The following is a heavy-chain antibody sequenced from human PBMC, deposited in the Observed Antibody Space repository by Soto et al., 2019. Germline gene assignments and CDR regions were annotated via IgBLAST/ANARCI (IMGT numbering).Heavy chain of an antibody. V-gene: IGHV3-53*02. Sequence: EVQLVETGGGLIQPGGSLRLSCAGSGFDVSSNSMNWVRQAPGKGLEWLSLIHSDGNTKYADSVKGRFTISRDSSENTVYLKMRSLRADDTAVYYCSRHVWLESWGQGTLVTVSS. CDR1: GFDVSSNS. CDR3: SRHVWLES. CDR2: IHSDGNT. J-gene: IGHJ5*01.